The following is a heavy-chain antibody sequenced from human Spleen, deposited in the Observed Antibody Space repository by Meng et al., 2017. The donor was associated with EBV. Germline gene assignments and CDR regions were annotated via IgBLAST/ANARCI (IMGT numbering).Heavy chain of an antibody. CDR1: AGSVIRDNYY. J-gene: IGHJ4*02. V-gene: IGHV4-61*01. CDR2: VYGAGSP. CDR3: ARDSGVRGE. Sequence: QMQPRGSGPGLVKPLETLSLTCTVSAGSVIRDNYYWSWIRQPPGKGLEYIGYVYGAGSPNYNPSLKSRVTISMDTSKIQVSLKLTSVTAADTAVYYCARDSGVRGEWGQGTLVTVSS. D-gene: IGHD2-15*01.